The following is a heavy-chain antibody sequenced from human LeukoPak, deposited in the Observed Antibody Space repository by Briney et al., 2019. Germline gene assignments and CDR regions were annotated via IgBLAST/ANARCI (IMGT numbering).Heavy chain of an antibody. CDR1: GLIINTNY. Sequence: PGGSLRLSCAASGLIINTNYMNWVRQAPERGLEWVSVIYPGGITKYADSVKGRFTVSRDNVKNTVYLQMNNLRAEDTALYYCAREIGYYFDSDDSRLRGRLDVWGKGTTVTVSS. V-gene: IGHV3-53*01. CDR2: IYPGGIT. J-gene: IGHJ6*04. D-gene: IGHD3-22*01. CDR3: AREIGYYFDSDDSRLRGRLDV.